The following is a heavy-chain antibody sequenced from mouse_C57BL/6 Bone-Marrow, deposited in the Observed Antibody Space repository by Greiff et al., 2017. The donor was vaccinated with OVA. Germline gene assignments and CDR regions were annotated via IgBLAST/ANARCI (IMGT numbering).Heavy chain of an antibody. CDR2: IDPETGGT. CDR1: GYTFTDYE. Sequence: VQLVESGAELVRPGASVTLSCKASGYTFTDYEMHWVKQTPVHGLEWIGAIDPETGGTAYNQKFKGKAILTADKSSSTAYMELRSLTSEDSAVYYCTDPYGSSYVDYWGQGTTLTVSS. J-gene: IGHJ2*01. CDR3: TDPYGSSYVDY. D-gene: IGHD1-1*01. V-gene: IGHV1-15*01.